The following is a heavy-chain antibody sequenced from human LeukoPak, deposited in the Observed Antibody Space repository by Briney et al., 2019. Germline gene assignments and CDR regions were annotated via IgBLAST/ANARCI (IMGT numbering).Heavy chain of an antibody. CDR2: IYTSGST. V-gene: IGHV4-61*02. J-gene: IGHJ5*02. CDR1: GGSISSGSYY. CDR3: ARMFGELRFRPLRFDP. D-gene: IGHD3-10*02. Sequence: SETLSLTCTVSGGSISSGSYYWSWIRQPAGKGLEWIGRIYTSGSTNYNPSLKSRVTISVDTSKNQFSLKLSSVTAADTAVYYCARMFGELRFRPLRFDPWGQGTLVTVSS.